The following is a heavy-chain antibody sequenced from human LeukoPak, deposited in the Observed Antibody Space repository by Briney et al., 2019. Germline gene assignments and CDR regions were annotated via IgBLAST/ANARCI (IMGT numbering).Heavy chain of an antibody. D-gene: IGHD5-18*01. Sequence: ASVKVSCKASGYTFTNYGISWVRQAPGQGLEWMGWISAYNGHTKYAQKVQGRVTMTRDMSTSTVYMELSSLRSEDTAVYYCARVRSRYSYGFVDYWGQGTLVTVSS. CDR3: ARVRSRYSYGFVDY. J-gene: IGHJ4*02. CDR2: ISAYNGHT. CDR1: GYTFTNYG. V-gene: IGHV1-18*01.